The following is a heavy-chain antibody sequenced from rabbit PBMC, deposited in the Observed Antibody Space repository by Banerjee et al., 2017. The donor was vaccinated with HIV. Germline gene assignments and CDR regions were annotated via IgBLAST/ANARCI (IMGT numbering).Heavy chain of an antibody. CDR2: IYTGDGST. Sequence: QSLEESGGDLVKPGASLTLTCTASGLSFSSSYYMCWVRQAPGKGLEWIACIYTGDGSTYYASWAKGRFTISKTSSTTVTLQMTSLTAADTATYFCARGVGVYGGAGYTFYFNLWGPGTLVTVS. D-gene: IGHD7-1*01. CDR1: GLSFSSSYY. CDR3: ARGVGVYGGAGYTFYFNL. J-gene: IGHJ4*01. V-gene: IGHV1S40*01.